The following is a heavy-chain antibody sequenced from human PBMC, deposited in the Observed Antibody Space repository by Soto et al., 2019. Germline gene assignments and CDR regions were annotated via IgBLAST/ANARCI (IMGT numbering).Heavy chain of an antibody. CDR3: VREDDYGGTNNWFDP. CDR1: GFSFSDYY. CDR2: ISSSGNSI. J-gene: IGHJ5*02. D-gene: IGHD4-17*01. Sequence: QEQLVESGGGVVKPGGSLRLSCTASGFSFSDYYMSWIRQAPGKGLECIAYISSSGNSIYYADSVKGRFTVSRDNAKNSLYLHMNSLTAEDTAMYYCVREDDYGGTNNWFDPGGQGTLVTVSS. V-gene: IGHV3-11*01.